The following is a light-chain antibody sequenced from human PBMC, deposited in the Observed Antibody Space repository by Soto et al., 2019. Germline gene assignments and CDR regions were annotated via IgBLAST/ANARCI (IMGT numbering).Light chain of an antibody. J-gene: IGKJ4*01. CDR2: GAS. CDR3: QQYNIWPLT. CDR1: QTVRDN. V-gene: IGKV3D-15*03. Sequence: EIVMTQSPATLSVSPGERATLSCRASQTVRDNLAWYQQKPGQAPRLLIYGASIRATGIPARFSGSGSGTEFTLTIDILQSEDFAVYYCQQYNIWPLTFGGGAKVEIK.